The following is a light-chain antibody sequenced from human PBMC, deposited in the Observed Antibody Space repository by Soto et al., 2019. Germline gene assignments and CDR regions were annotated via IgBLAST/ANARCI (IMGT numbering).Light chain of an antibody. J-gene: IGKJ2*01. CDR3: QQYGSSPYT. CDR2: GAS. Sequence: EIVLTQSPGTLSLSPGERATLSCRASQSVSSSYLAWYQQKPGQAPRLLIYGASSRATGIPDRFSGSGSGTDFTLTIRSLEPEDFAVYCCQQYGSSPYTFGQGTKLEIK. CDR1: QSVSSSY. V-gene: IGKV3-20*01.